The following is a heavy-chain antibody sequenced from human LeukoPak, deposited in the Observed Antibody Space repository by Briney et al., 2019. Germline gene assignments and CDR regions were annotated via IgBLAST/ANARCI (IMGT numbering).Heavy chain of an antibody. CDR2: IYYSGST. Sequence: PSETLSLTCTVSGGSISSYYWSWIRQPPGKGLEWIGYIYYSGSTNYNPSLKSRVTISVDTSKNQFSLKLSSVTAADTAVYYWARVSSEGRDGYNTRYFDYWGQGTLVTVSS. J-gene: IGHJ4*02. CDR3: ARVSSEGRDGYNTRYFDY. D-gene: IGHD5-24*01. CDR1: GGSISSYY. V-gene: IGHV4-59*12.